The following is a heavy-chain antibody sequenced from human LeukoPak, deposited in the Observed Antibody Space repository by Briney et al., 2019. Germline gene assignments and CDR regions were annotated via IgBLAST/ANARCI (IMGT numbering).Heavy chain of an antibody. CDR3: ASLAVAGHRDNWFDP. J-gene: IGHJ5*02. CDR1: GASISSGGYY. D-gene: IGHD6-19*01. V-gene: IGHV4-30-2*01. CDR2: IYHSGST. Sequence: SETLSLTCTVSGASISSGGYYWSWIRQPPGKGLEWIGYIYHSGSTYYNPSLKSRVTISVDTSKNQFSLKLSSVTAADTAVYYCASLAVAGHRDNWFDPWGQGTLVTVSS.